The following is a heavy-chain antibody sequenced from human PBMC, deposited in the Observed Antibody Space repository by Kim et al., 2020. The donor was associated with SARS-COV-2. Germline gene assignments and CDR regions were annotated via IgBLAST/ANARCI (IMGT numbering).Heavy chain of an antibody. CDR3: AISSAVAAAGTGVGDYYYYYGMDV. V-gene: IGHV5-51*01. CDR2: IYPGDSDT. Sequence: GESLKISCKGSGYSFTSYWIDWVRQMPGKGLEWMGIIYPGDSDTRYSPSFQGQVTISADKSISTAYLQWSSLKASDTAMYYCAISSAVAAAGTGVGDYYYYYGMDVWGQGTTVTVSS. CDR1: GYSFTSYW. D-gene: IGHD6-13*01. J-gene: IGHJ6*02.